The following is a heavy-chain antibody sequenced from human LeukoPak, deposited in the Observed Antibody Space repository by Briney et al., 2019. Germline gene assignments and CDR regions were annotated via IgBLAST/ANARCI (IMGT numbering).Heavy chain of an antibody. CDR3: ATETNGRHYDY. CDR1: GLPFSPSG. Sequence: KPGGSLRLSCTASGLPFSPSGFNWVRQAPGKGLEWVASIGPTGSDRYHADSIKGRFTISRDNAHNFLYLQMNSLGAEDTAVYYCATETNGRHYDYWGQGTLLTVSS. J-gene: IGHJ4*02. CDR2: IGPTGSDR. V-gene: IGHV3-21*06. D-gene: IGHD1-14*01.